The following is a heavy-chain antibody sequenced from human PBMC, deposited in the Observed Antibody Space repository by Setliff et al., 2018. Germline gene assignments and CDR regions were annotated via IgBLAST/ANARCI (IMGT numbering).Heavy chain of an antibody. CDR1: GDSMNDNH. D-gene: IGHD6-25*01. Sequence: NPSETLSLTCTVSGDSMNDNHWTWMRQPPGKGLEWIGYIYTSGGTNYNPSLKSRVTISVDMTENQSSLILRSVVAADTAVYYCARGVSGVSWTPRYWGRGTLVTSP. CDR2: IYTSGGT. CDR3: ARGVSGVSWTPRY. V-gene: IGHV4-4*08. J-gene: IGHJ4*02.